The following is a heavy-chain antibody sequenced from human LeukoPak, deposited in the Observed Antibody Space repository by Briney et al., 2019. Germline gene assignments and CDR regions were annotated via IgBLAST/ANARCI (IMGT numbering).Heavy chain of an antibody. CDR2: IYTSGST. V-gene: IGHV4-4*07. Sequence: PSETLSLTCTVSGGSISSYYWSWIRQPAGKGLEWIGRIYTSGSTNYNPSLKSRVTMSVDTSKNQFSLKLTPLPAAAPAVYSFAAGYSVPRHDSSFASWGQGTLVTVSS. CDR1: GGSISSYY. J-gene: IGHJ4*02. CDR3: AAGYSVPRHDSSFAS. D-gene: IGHD2-21*01.